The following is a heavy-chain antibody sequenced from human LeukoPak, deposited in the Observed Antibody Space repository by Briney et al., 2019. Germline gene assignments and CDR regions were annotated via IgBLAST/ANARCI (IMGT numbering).Heavy chain of an antibody. CDR2: TNPTSGGT. Sequence: GASVRVSCKASGYTFTDYYLHWVRQAPGQGLEWMGWTNPTSGGTSYAQKFQGSVTMTRDTSITTAYMELSSLRSDDTALYYCASLGATTLSYYGMDVWGQGTTVTVSS. V-gene: IGHV1-2*02. CDR3: ASLGATTLSYYGMDV. CDR1: GYTFTDYY. D-gene: IGHD1-26*01. J-gene: IGHJ6*02.